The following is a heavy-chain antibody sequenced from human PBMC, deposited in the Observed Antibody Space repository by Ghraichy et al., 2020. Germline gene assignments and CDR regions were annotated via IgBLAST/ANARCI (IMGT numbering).Heavy chain of an antibody. CDR1: GFTFSDFP. V-gene: IGHV3-23*01. CDR2: INESGGAT. D-gene: IGHD4-17*01. J-gene: IGHJ4*02. CDR3: AKDVDLVGGDYVFDY. Sequence: GGSLRLSCAASGFTFSDFPMSWVRQAPGKGLEWVSGINESGGATYYAGSVKGRFTISRDNSKSTLYLQMNTLRAEDTAVYYCAKDVDLVGGDYVFDYWGQGSLVTVSS.